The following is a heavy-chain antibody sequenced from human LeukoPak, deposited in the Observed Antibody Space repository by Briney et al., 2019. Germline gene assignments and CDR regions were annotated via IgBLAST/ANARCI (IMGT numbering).Heavy chain of an antibody. CDR3: ASRGSTDIDYYYGMDV. CDR1: GGSFSGYY. CDR2: INHSGST. J-gene: IGHJ6*02. V-gene: IGHV4-34*01. Sequence: NPSETLSLTCAVYGGSFSGYYWSWIRQPPGKGLEWIGEINHSGSTNYNPSLKSRVTISVDTSKNQFSLKLSSVTAADTAVYYCASRGSTDIDYYYGMDVWGQGTTVTVS. D-gene: IGHD2-2*01.